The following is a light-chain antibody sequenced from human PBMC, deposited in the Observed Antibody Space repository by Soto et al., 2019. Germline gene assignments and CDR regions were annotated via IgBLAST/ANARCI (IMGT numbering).Light chain of an antibody. CDR1: QDIIRH. J-gene: IGKJ5*01. Sequence: DIQMTQSPSSLSASVGDGGTITCRASQDIIRHLNWYQHKPGRAPRLLIYAASTLQSGVPSRFTGSGSGTEFTLTISGLQPEDFAPYYCQHSYTVPIAFGQGTRLEI. CDR2: AAS. CDR3: QHSYTVPIA. V-gene: IGKV1-39*01.